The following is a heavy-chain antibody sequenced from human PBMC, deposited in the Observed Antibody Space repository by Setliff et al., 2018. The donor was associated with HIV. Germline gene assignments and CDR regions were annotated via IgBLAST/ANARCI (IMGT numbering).Heavy chain of an antibody. CDR3: TTRGITMIVVVITYYWYFDL. CDR1: GFTFSNAW. V-gene: IGHV3-15*01. D-gene: IGHD3-22*01. CDR2: IKSKTDGGTT. Sequence: GESPKISCAASGFTFSNAWMSWVRQAPGKGLEWVGRIKSKTDGGTTDYAAPVKGRFTISRDDSKNTLYLQMNSLKTEDTAVYYCTTRGITMIVVVITYYWYFDLWGRGTLVTVSS. J-gene: IGHJ2*01.